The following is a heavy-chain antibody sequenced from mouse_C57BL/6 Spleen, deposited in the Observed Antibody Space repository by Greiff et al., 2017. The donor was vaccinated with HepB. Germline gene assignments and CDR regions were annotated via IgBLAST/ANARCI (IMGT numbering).Heavy chain of an antibody. CDR2: IDPETGGT. CDR1: GYTFTDYE. V-gene: IGHV1-15*01. Sequence: VQRVESGAELVRPGASVTLSCKASGYTFTDYEMHWVKQTPVHGLEWIGAIDPETGGTAYNQKFKGKAILTADKSSSTAYMELRSLTSEDSAVYYCTRCDDYDGRDYWGQGTTLTVSS. CDR3: TRCDDYDGRDY. D-gene: IGHD2-4*01. J-gene: IGHJ2*01.